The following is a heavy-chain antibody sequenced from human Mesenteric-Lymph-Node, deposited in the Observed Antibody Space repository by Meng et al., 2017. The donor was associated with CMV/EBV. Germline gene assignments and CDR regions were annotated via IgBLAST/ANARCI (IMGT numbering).Heavy chain of an antibody. Sequence: GESLKISFAASGFTVSSNYMSWVRQAPGKGLEWVSVIYSGGSTYYADSVKGRFTISRDNSKNTLYLQMNSLRAEDTAVYYCAREGSYDFWSGYHFDYWGQGTLVTVSS. D-gene: IGHD3-3*01. CDR3: AREGSYDFWSGYHFDY. CDR2: IYSGGST. J-gene: IGHJ4*02. CDR1: GFTVSSNY. V-gene: IGHV3-66*02.